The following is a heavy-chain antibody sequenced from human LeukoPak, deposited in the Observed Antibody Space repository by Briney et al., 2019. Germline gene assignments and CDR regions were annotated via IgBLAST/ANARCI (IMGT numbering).Heavy chain of an antibody. CDR2: INHSGST. CDR1: GGSFSGYY. V-gene: IGHV4-34*01. D-gene: IGHD6-19*01. Sequence: PSETLSLTCAVYGGSFSGYYWSWIRQPPGKGLEWIGEINHSGSTNYNPSLKSRVTISVDTSENQFSLKLSSVTAADTAVYYCARGRRYSSGWYNYWGQGTLVTVSS. J-gene: IGHJ4*02. CDR3: ARGRRYSSGWYNY.